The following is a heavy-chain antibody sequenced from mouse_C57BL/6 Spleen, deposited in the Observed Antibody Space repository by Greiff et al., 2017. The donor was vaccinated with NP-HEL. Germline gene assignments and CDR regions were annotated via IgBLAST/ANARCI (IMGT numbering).Heavy chain of an antibody. V-gene: IGHV5-4*01. D-gene: IGHD3-1*01. CDR3: ARDREHFYAMDY. J-gene: IGHJ4*01. CDR2: ISADGGST. Sequence: EVKLVESGGGLVKPGGSLKLSCAASGFTFTSYAMSWVRQTPEKRLEWVATISADGGSTYYPDKFKGRVTISVDKAKNNQYLQMSHLTSEDTAMYYCARDREHFYAMDYWGQGTSVTVSS. CDR1: GFTFTSYA.